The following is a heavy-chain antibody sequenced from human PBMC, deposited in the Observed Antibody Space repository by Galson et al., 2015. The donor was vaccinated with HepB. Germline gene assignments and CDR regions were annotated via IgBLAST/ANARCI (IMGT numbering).Heavy chain of an antibody. CDR1: GFRFHYYD. Sequence: SLRLSCAGSGFRFHYYDLHWVRQAPGKGLEFVSGISHNGGATKFADSVRDRFTISRDNSKNTMYLQMNSLRTEDTAVYYCVKEDILTGYSVGSFHFWGRGTMVTVSS. V-gene: IGHV3-64D*09. D-gene: IGHD3-9*01. CDR2: ISHNGGAT. CDR3: VKEDILTGYSVGSFHF. J-gene: IGHJ3*01.